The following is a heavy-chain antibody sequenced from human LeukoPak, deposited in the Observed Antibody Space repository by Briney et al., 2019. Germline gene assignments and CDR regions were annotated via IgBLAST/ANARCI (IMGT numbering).Heavy chain of an antibody. J-gene: IGHJ6*04. D-gene: IGHD3-9*01. CDR1: GGTFSNYA. CDR3: ARGEQLRYFDSSLDYYYYYGMDV. V-gene: IGHV1-69*06. Sequence: ASVKVSCKASGGTFSNYAISWVRQAPGQGLEWMGGIIPIFGTANYAQKFQGRVTITADKSTSTAYMELSSLRSEDTAVYYRARGEQLRYFDSSLDYYYYYGMDVWGKGTTVTVSS. CDR2: IIPIFGTA.